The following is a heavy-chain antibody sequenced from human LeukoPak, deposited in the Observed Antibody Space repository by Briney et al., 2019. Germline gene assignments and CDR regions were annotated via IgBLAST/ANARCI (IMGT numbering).Heavy chain of an antibody. CDR2: IWYDGSNK. CDR3: ARGMTTLVTPNFDY. D-gene: IGHD4-23*01. V-gene: IGHV3-33*01. CDR1: GFTFSSYG. Sequence: GGSLRLSCAASGFTFSSYGMHWVRQAPGKGLEWVAVIWYDGSNKYYADSVKGRFTISRDNAKNSLYLQMNSLRAEDTAVYYCARGMTTLVTPNFDYWGQGTLVTVSS. J-gene: IGHJ4*02.